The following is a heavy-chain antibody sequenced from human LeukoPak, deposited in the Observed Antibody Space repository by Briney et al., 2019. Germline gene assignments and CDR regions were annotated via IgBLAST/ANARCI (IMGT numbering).Heavy chain of an antibody. J-gene: IGHJ4*02. Sequence: GGSLRLSCAASGFTFSSYSMNWVRQAPGKGLGWVSSISSSSSYIYYADSVKGRFTISRDNAKNSLFLQMNSLRAEDTAVYYCARESSGYFYWGQGTLVTVSS. D-gene: IGHD3-22*01. CDR3: ARESSGYFY. CDR2: ISSSSSYI. CDR1: GFTFSSYS. V-gene: IGHV3-21*01.